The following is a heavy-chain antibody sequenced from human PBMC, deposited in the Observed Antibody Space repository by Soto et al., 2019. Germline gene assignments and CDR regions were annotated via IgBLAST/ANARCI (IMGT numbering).Heavy chain of an antibody. J-gene: IGHJ4*02. CDR1: GFTFSGSA. CDR3: TSWNYYFDY. V-gene: IGHV3-73*01. D-gene: IGHD1-7*01. CDR2: IRSKANSYAT. Sequence: WALRLSCAASGFTFSGSAMHWVRQASVKVLEWFGRIRSKANSYATAYAASVKGRFTISRDDSKNTAYMQMNSLKSEDTAVYYCTSWNYYFDYWGQGTLVTVSS.